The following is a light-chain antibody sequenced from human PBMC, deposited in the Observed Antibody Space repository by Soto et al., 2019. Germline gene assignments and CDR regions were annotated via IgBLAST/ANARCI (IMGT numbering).Light chain of an antibody. CDR2: DAS. CDR1: QSISSW. Sequence: DIQLTQSPSTLSASVGDRVTITCRASQSISSWLAWYQQKPGKAPKLLIYDASSLESGVPSRFSGSGSGTEFTLTISSLQPDDFATYYCQQYNSYSGYTFGQVTEVDIK. CDR3: QQYNSYSGYT. V-gene: IGKV1-5*01. J-gene: IGKJ2*01.